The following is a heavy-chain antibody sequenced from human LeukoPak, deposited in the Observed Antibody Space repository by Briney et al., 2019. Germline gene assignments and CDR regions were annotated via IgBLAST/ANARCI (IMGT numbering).Heavy chain of an antibody. Sequence: PAVNVSCKASGYTFTSYGISWVRQAPGQGLEWMGIINPSGGSTSYAQKFRGRVTMTRDTSTSTVYMELSSLRSEDTAVYYCARDSGTGITMIVVVTDAFDIWGQGTMVTVSS. D-gene: IGHD3-22*01. CDR2: INPSGGST. J-gene: IGHJ3*02. V-gene: IGHV1-46*03. CDR1: GYTFTSYG. CDR3: ARDSGTGITMIVVVTDAFDI.